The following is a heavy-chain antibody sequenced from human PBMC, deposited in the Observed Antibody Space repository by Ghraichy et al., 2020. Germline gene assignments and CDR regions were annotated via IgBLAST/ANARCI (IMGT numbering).Heavy chain of an antibody. CDR2: IYYSGST. CDR1: GGSISSYY. J-gene: IGHJ4*02. V-gene: IGHV4-59*01. Sequence: SQTLSLTCTVSGGSISSYYWSWIRQPPGKGPEWIGYIYYSGSTNYNPSLKSRVTISVDTSKNQFSLKLSSVTAADTAVYYCAREPYYYDSSGYTPGSYFDYWGQGTLVTVSS. D-gene: IGHD3-22*01. CDR3: AREPYYYDSSGYTPGSYFDY.